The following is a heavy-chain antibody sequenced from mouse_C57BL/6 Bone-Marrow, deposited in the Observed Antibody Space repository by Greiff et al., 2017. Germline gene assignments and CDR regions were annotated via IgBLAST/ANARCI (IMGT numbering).Heavy chain of an antibody. V-gene: IGHV1-64*01. D-gene: IGHD2-5*01. Sequence: QVQLQQPGAELVQPGASVKLSCKASGYTFTSYWMHWVKQRPGHGLEWIGMIHPNSGSTNENEKFKSKATLTVDNSPITADMQLSSLTSEDSAVYYCARSNSKSYFDYWGQGTTLTVSS. CDR2: IHPNSGST. CDR3: ARSNSKSYFDY. CDR1: GYTFTSYW. J-gene: IGHJ2*01.